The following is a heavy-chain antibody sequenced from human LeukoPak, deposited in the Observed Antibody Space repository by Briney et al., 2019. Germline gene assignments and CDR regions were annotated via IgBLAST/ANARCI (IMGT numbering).Heavy chain of an antibody. CDR2: ISSDGSIT. Sequence: GGSLRLSCAASGFIFSTYEMHWVRQAPGKGLVWVSRISSDGSITTYADSVKGRFTISRDNAKNTLYLQMNSLRAEDTAVYYCSRARYNYDADYWGQGTLVTVSS. J-gene: IGHJ4*02. CDR3: SRARYNYDADY. V-gene: IGHV3-74*03. CDR1: GFIFSTYE. D-gene: IGHD5-18*01.